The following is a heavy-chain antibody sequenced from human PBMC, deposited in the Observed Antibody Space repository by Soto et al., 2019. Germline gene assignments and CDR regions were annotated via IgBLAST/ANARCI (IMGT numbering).Heavy chain of an antibody. CDR3: ARVSRFGWFDP. V-gene: IGHV4-59*01. CDR2: IYYSGST. D-gene: IGHD3-3*01. J-gene: IGHJ5*02. Sequence: PSETLSLTCIVSGGSISSYYWSWIRQPPGKGLEWIGYIYYSGSTNYNPSLKSRVTISVDTSKNQFSLKLSSVTAADTAVYYCARVSRFGWFDPWGQGTLVTVSS. CDR1: GGSISSYY.